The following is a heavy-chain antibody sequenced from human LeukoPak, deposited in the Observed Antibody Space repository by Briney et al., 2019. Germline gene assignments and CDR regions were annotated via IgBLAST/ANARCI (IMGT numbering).Heavy chain of an antibody. CDR1: GFTFSTYA. V-gene: IGHV3-23*01. Sequence: PGGSLRLSCAASGFTFSTYAMSWARQAPGKWLEWAASIRGSGGRTYYADSVKGRFSISRDNSKNTLYLQMNSLRAEDTAVYYCAKASRVITFGGVIVPDYWGQGTLVTVSS. CDR2: IRGSGGRT. D-gene: IGHD3-16*02. J-gene: IGHJ4*02. CDR3: AKASRVITFGGVIVPDY.